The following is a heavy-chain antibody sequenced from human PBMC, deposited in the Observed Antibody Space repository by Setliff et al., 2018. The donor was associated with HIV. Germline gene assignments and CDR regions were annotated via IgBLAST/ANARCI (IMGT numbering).Heavy chain of an antibody. V-gene: IGHV4-38-2*02. CDR1: GSFINSDY. J-gene: IGHJ6*03. Sequence: PSETLSLTCTVSGSFINSDYWGWIRQPPGKGLEWIGSIYHSATTYYNPSLWGRVTISIDTSKNQFSLKLSSVTAADTAVYYCASEAWTSYRSSSGYYYYYMDVWGKGTTVTVSS. D-gene: IGHD6-6*01. CDR2: IYHSATT. CDR3: ASEAWTSYRSSSGYYYYYMDV.